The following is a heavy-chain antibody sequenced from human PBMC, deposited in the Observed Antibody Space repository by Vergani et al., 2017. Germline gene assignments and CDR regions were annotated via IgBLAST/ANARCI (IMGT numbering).Heavy chain of an antibody. CDR2: FDPEDGET. D-gene: IGHD2-2*01. Sequence: QVQLVQSGAEVKKPGASVTVSCKVSGYTLTELSMHWVRQAPGKGLEWMGGFDPEDGETIYAQKFQGRVTMTEDTSTDTAYMELSSLRSEDTAVYYCATDRGRYCSSTSCSNWFDPWGQGTLVTVSS. CDR1: GYTLTELS. V-gene: IGHV1-24*01. CDR3: ATDRGRYCSSTSCSNWFDP. J-gene: IGHJ5*02.